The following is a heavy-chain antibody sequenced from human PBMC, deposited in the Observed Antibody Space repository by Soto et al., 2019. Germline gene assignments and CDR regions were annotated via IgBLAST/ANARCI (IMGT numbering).Heavy chain of an antibody. CDR1: GGSISSGGYY. CDR2: IYYSGST. Sequence: SETLSLTCTVSGGSISSGGYYWSWIRQHPGKGLEWIGYIYYSGSTYYNPSLKSRVTISVDTSKNQFSLKLSSVTAADTAVYYCARVDRRVYYYYYGMDVWGQGTTVTVSS. J-gene: IGHJ6*02. D-gene: IGHD3-9*01. V-gene: IGHV4-31*03. CDR3: ARVDRRVYYYYYGMDV.